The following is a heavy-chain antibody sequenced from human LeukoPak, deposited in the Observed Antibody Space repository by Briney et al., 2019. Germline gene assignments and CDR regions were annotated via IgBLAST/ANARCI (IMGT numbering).Heavy chain of an antibody. D-gene: IGHD2-2*01. J-gene: IGHJ4*02. Sequence: GGCLRLSCAASGFFLSAYSMSWVRQAPGKGLEWVGFIQSRTYGGTTQYAASVKGRFTISRDDSKSIAYLQMNSLKTEDTAVYYCTASDHLYCSSISCHFDYWGQGILVIVSS. V-gene: IGHV3-49*04. CDR1: GFFLSAYS. CDR3: TASDHLYCSSISCHFDY. CDR2: IQSRTYGGTT.